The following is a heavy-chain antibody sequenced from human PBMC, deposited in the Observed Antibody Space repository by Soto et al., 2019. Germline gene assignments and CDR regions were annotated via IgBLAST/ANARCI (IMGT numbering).Heavy chain of an antibody. CDR3: ARYRFTASWSKFDY. D-gene: IGHD3-16*02. CDR2: FSHRGTT. Sequence: SETLSLTCAVSGVFISSDAYYWSWIRQHPGKGLEWIGFFSHRGTTYYNPSLKSRVTISGETSKNQISLKLTSVTAPDTAVYYCARYRFTASWSKFDYWGQGALVT. CDR1: GVFISSDAYY. V-gene: IGHV4-31*11. J-gene: IGHJ4*02.